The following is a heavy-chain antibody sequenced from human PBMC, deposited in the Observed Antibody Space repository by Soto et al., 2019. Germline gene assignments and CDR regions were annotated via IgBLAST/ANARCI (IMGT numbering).Heavy chain of an antibody. J-gene: IGHJ4*02. CDR3: GKEGISNYNEDFDY. Sequence: VQLVESGGCLVKPGGSLSLSCAAYGFIFATHTINWVRQAPGQGLEWVSSITGSGIYTRYADSVKGRFTISRDNAKASLYLPMNSLGAEDTAVYYCGKEGISNYNEDFDYWGQGTLVTVSS. CDR1: GFIFATHT. V-gene: IGHV3-21*02. D-gene: IGHD4-4*01. CDR2: ITGSGIYT.